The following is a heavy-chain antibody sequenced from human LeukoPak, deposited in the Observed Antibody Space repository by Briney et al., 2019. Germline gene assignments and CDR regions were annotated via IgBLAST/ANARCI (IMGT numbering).Heavy chain of an antibody. Sequence: SETLSLTCTVSGGSISSSSYYWGWIRQPPGKGLEWIGSIYYSGSTYYNPSLKSRVTISVDTSKNQFSLKLSSVTAADTAVYYCARAVSTHTIFGVVTDAFDIWGQGTMVTVSS. CDR3: ARAVSTHTIFGVVTDAFDI. CDR2: IYYSGST. CDR1: GGSISSSSYY. V-gene: IGHV4-39*07. J-gene: IGHJ3*02. D-gene: IGHD3-3*01.